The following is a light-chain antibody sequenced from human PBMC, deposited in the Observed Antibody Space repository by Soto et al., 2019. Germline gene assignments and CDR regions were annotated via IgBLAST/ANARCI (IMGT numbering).Light chain of an antibody. CDR2: EVS. Sequence: QSALTQPASVSGSPGQSITISCTGTSSDIGGFNYVSWYQQHPGKAPKVLIYEVSSRPSGVSNRFSGSKSGNTASLTISGLQAEDEADYYCCSYVSSKTYVFGTGTKVTVL. CDR1: SSDIGGFNY. V-gene: IGLV2-14*01. CDR3: CSYVSSKTYV. J-gene: IGLJ1*01.